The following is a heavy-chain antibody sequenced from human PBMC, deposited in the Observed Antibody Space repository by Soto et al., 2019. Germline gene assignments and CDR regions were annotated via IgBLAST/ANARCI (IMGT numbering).Heavy chain of an antibody. CDR3: ARGVGSGSYYNQYNWFDP. CDR2: INSGNGNT. V-gene: IGHV1-3*01. J-gene: IGHJ5*02. Sequence: ASVKVSCKASGYTFTSYAMHWVRQAPGQRLEWMGWINSGNGNTKYSQKFQGRVTITRDTSASTAYMELRSLRSDDTAVYYCARGVGSGSYYNQYNWFDPWGQGTLVTVSS. D-gene: IGHD3-10*01. CDR1: GYTFTSYA.